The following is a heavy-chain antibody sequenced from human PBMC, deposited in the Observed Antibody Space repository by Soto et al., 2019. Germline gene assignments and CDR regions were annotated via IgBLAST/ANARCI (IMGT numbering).Heavy chain of an antibody. CDR2: ISYDGSNK. J-gene: IGHJ6*02. CDR3: ARDRVVVVPATHFPYYYYGMDV. CDR1: GFTFSSYA. V-gene: IGHV3-30-3*01. D-gene: IGHD2-2*01. Sequence: GGSLRLSCAASGFTFSSYAMHWVRQAPGKGLEWVAVISYDGSNKYYADSVKGRFTISRDNSKNTLYLQMNSLRAEDTAVYYCARDRVVVVPATHFPYYYYGMDVWGQGTTVTVSS.